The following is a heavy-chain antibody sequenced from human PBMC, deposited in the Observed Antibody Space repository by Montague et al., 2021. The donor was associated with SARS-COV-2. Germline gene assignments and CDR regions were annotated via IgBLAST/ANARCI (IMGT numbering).Heavy chain of an antibody. CDR3: AIGRWITPLNYFDY. J-gene: IGHJ4*02. Sequence: SRSLSCAASGFPFRSYAMTWVRQAPGKGLEWVSAISDAGSITSYADSVKGRFTVSRDNSKNTLYLQINSLGAEDTAVYYCAIGRWITPLNYFDYWGQGALVTVSS. D-gene: IGHD4-23*01. CDR1: GFPFRSYA. V-gene: IGHV3-23*01. CDR2: ISDAGSIT.